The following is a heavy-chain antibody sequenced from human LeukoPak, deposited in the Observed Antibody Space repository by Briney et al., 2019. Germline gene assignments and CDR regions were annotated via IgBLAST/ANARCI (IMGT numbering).Heavy chain of an antibody. J-gene: IGHJ4*02. CDR1: GYTFTGYY. Sequence: ASVKVSCKASGYTFTGYYMHWVRQAPGQGLEWMGWINPNSGGTNYAQKFQGRVTMTRDTSISTAYMELSRLRSDDTAVYYCARDRRGSFEGYYDSSGYLPSNGFDYWGQGTLVTVSS. CDR2: INPNSGGT. V-gene: IGHV1-2*02. CDR3: ARDRRGSFEGYYDSSGYLPSNGFDY. D-gene: IGHD3-22*01.